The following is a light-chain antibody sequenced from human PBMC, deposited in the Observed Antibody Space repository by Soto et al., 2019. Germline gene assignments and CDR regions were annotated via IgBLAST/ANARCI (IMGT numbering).Light chain of an antibody. CDR1: QSISTY. J-gene: IGKJ2*02. CDR3: QQSYSTPCT. V-gene: IGKV1-39*01. CDR2: SAS. Sequence: DIQMTQSPSSLSASVGDRVTISCRASQSISTYLNWYQQKPGKAPKFLIYSASSLQSGVPSRFSGSGSGTDFTLTISSLQPEDCATYYCQQSYSTPCTFGQGTKLEIK.